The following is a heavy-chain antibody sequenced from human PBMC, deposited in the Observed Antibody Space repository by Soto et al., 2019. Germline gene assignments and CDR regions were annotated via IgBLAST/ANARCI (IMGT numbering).Heavy chain of an antibody. J-gene: IGHJ4*02. CDR2: IYYSGST. Sequence: SETLSLTCTVSGGSISSYYWSWIRQPPGKGLEWIGYIYYSGSTNYNPSLKSRVTISVDTSKNQFSLKLSSVTAADTAVYYCARVSNPSFNRYCTTGVCPYYFDYWGQGTLVTVSS. CDR1: GGSISSYY. V-gene: IGHV4-59*12. D-gene: IGHD2-8*01. CDR3: ARVSNPSFNRYCTTGVCPYYFDY.